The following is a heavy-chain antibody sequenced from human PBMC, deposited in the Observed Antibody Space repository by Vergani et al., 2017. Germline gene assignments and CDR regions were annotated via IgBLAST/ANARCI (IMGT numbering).Heavy chain of an antibody. J-gene: IGHJ2*01. CDR2: IYYSGST. D-gene: IGHD6-19*01. CDR3: ARQVKGQWLVHYWYFDL. CDR1: GGSISSSSYY. V-gene: IGHV4-39*01. Sequence: QLQLQESGPGLVKPSETLSLTCTVSGGSISSSSYYWGWIRQPPGKGLEWIGSIYYSGSTYYNPSLKSRVTISVDTSKNQFSLKLSSVTAADTAVYYCARQVKGQWLVHYWYFDLGGRGTLVTVSS.